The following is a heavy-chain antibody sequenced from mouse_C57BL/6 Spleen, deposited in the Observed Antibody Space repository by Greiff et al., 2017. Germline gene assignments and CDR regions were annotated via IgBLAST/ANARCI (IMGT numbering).Heavy chain of an antibody. CDR2: IYPRSGNT. CDR3: ARGNYGSSPFAY. Sequence: VKLQQSGAELARPGASVTLSCKASGYTFTSYGISWVKQRTGQGLEWIGEIYPRSGNTYYNEKFKGKATLTADKSSSTAYMELRSLTSEDSAVYFCARGNYGSSPFAYWGQGTLVTVSA. V-gene: IGHV1-81*01. D-gene: IGHD1-1*01. J-gene: IGHJ3*01. CDR1: GYTFTSYG.